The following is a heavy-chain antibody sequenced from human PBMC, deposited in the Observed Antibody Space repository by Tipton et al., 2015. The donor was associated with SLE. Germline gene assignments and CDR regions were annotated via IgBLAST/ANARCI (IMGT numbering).Heavy chain of an antibody. J-gene: IGHJ6*02. CDR3: ARDRNYDFWYGMDV. CDR1: GGSISSSGYY. V-gene: IGHV4-39*07. CDR2: VYYSGAT. Sequence: TLSLTCSVSGGSISSSGYYWGWIRQPPGKGLVWIGSVYYSGATYYKSSLKSRVTISLDTSKNQLSLKLTSVTAADTAVYYCARDRNYDFWYGMDVWGQGTTVTVSS. D-gene: IGHD3-3*01.